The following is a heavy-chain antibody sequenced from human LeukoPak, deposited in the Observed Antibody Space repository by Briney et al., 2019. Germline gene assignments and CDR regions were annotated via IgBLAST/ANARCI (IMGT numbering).Heavy chain of an antibody. D-gene: IGHD3-16*01. J-gene: IGHJ4*02. CDR2: ISDGGGS. V-gene: IGHV4-59*01. CDR1: GGSIRNYY. Sequence: SETLSLTCTVSGGSIRNYYWTWIRQPPGKGLEWIGYISDGGGSNYNPSLKSRVTISVDTSKNQFSLKLSSVTAADTAVYYCARSGGVWYFDYWGQGTLVTVSS. CDR3: ARSGGVWYFDY.